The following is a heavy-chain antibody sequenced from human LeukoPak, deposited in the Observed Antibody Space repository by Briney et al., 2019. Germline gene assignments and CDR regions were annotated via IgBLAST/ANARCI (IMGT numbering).Heavy chain of an antibody. D-gene: IGHD2/OR15-2a*01. Sequence: ASVTVSCTASGYTFTSYGISWVRQAPGQGLEWMGWISAYNGNTNYAQKLQGRVTMTTDTSTSTAYMELRSLRSDDTAVYYCARSHYDYLDAFDIWGQGTMVTVSS. V-gene: IGHV1-18*01. CDR1: GYTFTSYG. CDR3: ARSHYDYLDAFDI. CDR2: ISAYNGNT. J-gene: IGHJ3*02.